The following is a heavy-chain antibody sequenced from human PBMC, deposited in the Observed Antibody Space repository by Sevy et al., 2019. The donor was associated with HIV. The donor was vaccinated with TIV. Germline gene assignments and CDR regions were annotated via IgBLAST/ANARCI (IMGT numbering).Heavy chain of an antibody. CDR1: GFTFSNYA. J-gene: IGHJ4*02. CDR2: FSFGCGKI. CDR3: AREGCSKPQDY. Sequence: GGSLRLSCAASGFTFSNYAMSWVRQAPGKGLEWVSTFSFGCGKINYADSVKGRFTISRDNSKNTLYLQMNSLRADDTALYYCAREGCSKPQDYWGQGTLATSPQ. V-gene: IGHV3-23*01. D-gene: IGHD2-2*01.